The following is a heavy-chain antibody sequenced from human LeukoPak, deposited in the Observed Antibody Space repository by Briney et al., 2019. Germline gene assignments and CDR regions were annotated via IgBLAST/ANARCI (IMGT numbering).Heavy chain of an antibody. Sequence: GSLRLSCAASGFTFSSYAMSWVRQAPGKGLEWIGSIYHSGSTYYNPSLKSRVTISVDTSKNQFSLKLSSVTAADTAVYYCARHSRPANWFDPWGQGTLVTVSS. CDR3: ARHSRPANWFDP. J-gene: IGHJ5*02. V-gene: IGHV4-38-2*01. CDR2: IYHSGST. CDR1: GFTFSSYA.